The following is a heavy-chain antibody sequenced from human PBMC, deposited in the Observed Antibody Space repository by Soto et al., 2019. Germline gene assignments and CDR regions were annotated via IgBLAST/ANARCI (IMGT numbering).Heavy chain of an antibody. J-gene: IGHJ4*02. CDR3: ARSIVVVTALDY. Sequence: QVQLVQSGAEEKKPGASVKVSCKASGYTFTSYAMHWVRQAPGQRLEWMGWINAGNGNTKYSQKFQGRVTITRGTAASTADMELSRLRSEDTAVYYCARSIVVVTALDYWGQGTLVTVSS. CDR2: INAGNGNT. CDR1: GYTFTSYA. V-gene: IGHV1-3*05. D-gene: IGHD2-21*02.